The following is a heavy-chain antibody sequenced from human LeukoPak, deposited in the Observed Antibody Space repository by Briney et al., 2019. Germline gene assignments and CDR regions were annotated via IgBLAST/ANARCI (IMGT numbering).Heavy chain of an antibody. D-gene: IGHD4-17*01. Sequence: GGSLRLSCAASGFTFSSYSMNWVRQAPGKGLEWVSYISSSSSTIYYADSVKGRFTISRDNAKNSLYLQMNSLGAEDTAVYYCARVGYGDYVVYWGQGTLVTVSS. J-gene: IGHJ4*02. CDR2: ISSSSSTI. CDR3: ARVGYGDYVVY. CDR1: GFTFSSYS. V-gene: IGHV3-48*04.